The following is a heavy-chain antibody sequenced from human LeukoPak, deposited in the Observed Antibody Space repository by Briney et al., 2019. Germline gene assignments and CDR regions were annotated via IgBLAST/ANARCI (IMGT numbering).Heavy chain of an antibody. D-gene: IGHD3-3*01. CDR2: MNPNSGNT. CDR1: GYTFTSYD. CDR3: ARGRTGYDFWSGYYGDAFDI. Sequence: ASVKVSCKASGYTFTSYDINWVRQATGQGLEWMGWMNPNSGNTGYAQKFQGRVTITRNTSISTAYMELSSLRSEDTAVYYCARGRTGYDFWSGYYGDAFDIWGQGTMVTVSS. J-gene: IGHJ3*02. V-gene: IGHV1-8*03.